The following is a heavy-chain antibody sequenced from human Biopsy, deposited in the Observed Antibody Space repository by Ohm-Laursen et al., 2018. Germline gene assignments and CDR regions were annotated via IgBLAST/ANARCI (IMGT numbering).Heavy chain of an antibody. J-gene: IGHJ6*02. CDR3: AKDRYNYTPIGGFSMDV. D-gene: IGHD5-18*01. CDR2: INPDGSTT. V-gene: IGHV3-74*01. CDR1: GFNFNHYA. Sequence: SLRLSCSASGFNFNHYAMQWVRQVPGKGLVWVSRINPDGSTTTYANSVKGRFTISRDNSRDTLYLQMSSLRAEDTAVYYCAKDRYNYTPIGGFSMDVWGQGTTVTVSS.